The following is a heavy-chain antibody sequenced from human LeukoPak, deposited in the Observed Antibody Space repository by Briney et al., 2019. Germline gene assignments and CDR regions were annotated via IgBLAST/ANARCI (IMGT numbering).Heavy chain of an antibody. J-gene: IGHJ6*02. V-gene: IGHV4-31*03. CDR2: IYYSGST. Sequence: SQTLSLTCTVSGGSISSGGYYWSWIRQHPGKGLEWIGYIYYSGSTYYDPSLKSRVTISVDTSKNQFSLKLSSVTAADTAVYYCARAAGRTYYYDSRAPLYYGMDVWGQGTTVTVSS. CDR1: GGSISSGGYY. CDR3: ARAAGRTYYYDSRAPLYYGMDV. D-gene: IGHD3-22*01.